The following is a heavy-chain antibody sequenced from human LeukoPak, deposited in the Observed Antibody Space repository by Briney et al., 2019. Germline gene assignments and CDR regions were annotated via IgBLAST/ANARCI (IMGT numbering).Heavy chain of an antibody. CDR3: AKDRGGWYGDYCDY. CDR2: ISGSGGST. CDR1: GFTFSSYA. Sequence: GGSLRLSCAASGFTFSSYAMSWVRQAPGKGLEWVSAISGSGGSTYYADSVKGRFTISRDNSKSTLYLQMNSLRAEDTAVYYCAKDRGGWYGDYCDYWGQGTLVTVSS. D-gene: IGHD6-19*01. V-gene: IGHV3-23*01. J-gene: IGHJ4*02.